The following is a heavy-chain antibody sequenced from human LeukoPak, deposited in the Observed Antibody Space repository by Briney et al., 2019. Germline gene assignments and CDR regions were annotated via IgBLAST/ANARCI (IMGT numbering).Heavy chain of an antibody. CDR1: GGSISSYY. CDR2: IYYSGST. D-gene: IGHD3-16*02. CDR3: ARKANYDYVWGSYRYGGCFDY. J-gene: IGHJ4*02. V-gene: IGHV4-59*01. Sequence: SETLSLTCTVSGGSISSYYWSWIRQPPGKGLEWIGYIYYSGSTNYNPSLKSRVTISVDTSKNQFSLKLSSVTAADTAVYYCARKANYDYVWGSYRYGGCFDYWGQGTLVTVSS.